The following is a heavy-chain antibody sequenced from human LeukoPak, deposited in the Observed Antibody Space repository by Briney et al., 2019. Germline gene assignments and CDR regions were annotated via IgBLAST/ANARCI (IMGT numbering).Heavy chain of an antibody. Sequence: PGGSLRLSCAASGFTFSSYSMNWVRQAPGKGLEWVSSISSSSSYIYYADSVKGRFTISRDNSKNTLYLQMNSLRAEDTAVYYCAKFPKYNWNDGYYWGQGTLVTVSS. J-gene: IGHJ4*02. CDR2: ISSSSSYI. CDR3: AKFPKYNWNDGYY. D-gene: IGHD1-1*01. CDR1: GFTFSSYS. V-gene: IGHV3-21*04.